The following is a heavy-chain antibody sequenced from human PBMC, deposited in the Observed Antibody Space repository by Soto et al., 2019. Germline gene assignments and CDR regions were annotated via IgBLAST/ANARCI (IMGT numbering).Heavy chain of an antibody. Sequence: RGSLRLSCASSVFSFRNVAMSGFRQAPGNWLEWVAGIGASGDITWYADSVKVGLSIARDNSKNTLYLQLNSLRFEDTAVYYCAKDDFTDRGDDYFDYWGPGTLVTVSS. CDR2: IGASGDIT. CDR1: VFSFRNVA. V-gene: IGHV3-23*01. CDR3: AKDDFTDRGDDYFDY. D-gene: IGHD2-21*02. J-gene: IGHJ4*02.